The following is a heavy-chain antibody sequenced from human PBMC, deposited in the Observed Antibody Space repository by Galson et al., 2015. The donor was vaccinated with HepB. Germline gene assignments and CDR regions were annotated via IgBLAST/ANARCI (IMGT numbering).Heavy chain of an antibody. CDR3: VRPAAAVTPWLAPFDY. CDR1: GFTFSSYA. V-gene: IGHV3-64D*06. CDR2: ISSNGGST. J-gene: IGHJ4*02. D-gene: IGHD6-13*01. Sequence: SLRLSCAASGFTFSSYAMHWVRQAPGKGLEYVSAISSNGGSTYYADSVKGRFTISRDNSKNTLYLQMSSLRAEDTAVYYCVRPAAAVTPWLAPFDYWGQGTLVTVSS.